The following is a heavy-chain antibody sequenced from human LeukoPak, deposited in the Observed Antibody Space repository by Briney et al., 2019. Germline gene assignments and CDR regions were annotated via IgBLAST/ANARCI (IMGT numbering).Heavy chain of an antibody. CDR3: ARYHYYDSSGYYGGYFDY. V-gene: IGHV1-69*13. D-gene: IGHD3-22*01. CDR2: IIPIFGTA. J-gene: IGHJ4*02. Sequence: SVKVSCKASGGTFSSYAISWVRQAPGQGLEWMGGIIPIFGTANYAQKFQGRVTITADESTSTAYMGLSSLRSEDTAVYYCARYHYYDSSGYYGGYFDYWGQGTLVTVSS. CDR1: GGTFSSYA.